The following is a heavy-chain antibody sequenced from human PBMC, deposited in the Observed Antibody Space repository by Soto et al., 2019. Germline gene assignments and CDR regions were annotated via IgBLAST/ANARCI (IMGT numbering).Heavy chain of an antibody. CDR2: IYTSGST. D-gene: IGHD2-2*02. J-gene: IGHJ5*02. V-gene: IGHV4-4*07. Sequence: SETLSLTCTVSGGSISSYYWNWTRQPAGKGLEWIGRIYTSGSTNYNPSLKSRVTMSVDTSKNQFSLKLSSVTAADTAVYYCARESGYCSSTSCYRFYWFDPWGQGTLLTVSS. CDR1: GGSISSYY. CDR3: ARESGYCSSTSCYRFYWFDP.